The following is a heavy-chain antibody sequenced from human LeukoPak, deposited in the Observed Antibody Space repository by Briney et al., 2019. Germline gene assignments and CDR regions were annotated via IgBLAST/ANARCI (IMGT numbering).Heavy chain of an antibody. D-gene: IGHD6-19*01. V-gene: IGHV4-39*07. Sequence: SETLSLTCTVSGGSISSSSYYWGWIRQPPGKGLEWIGCIYYSGSTYYNPSLKSRVTISVDTSKNQFSLKLNSVTAADTAVYYCARDDRALGSGWYGLYWGQGTLVTVSS. CDR3: ARDDRALGSGWYGLY. CDR2: IYYSGST. J-gene: IGHJ4*02. CDR1: GGSISSSSYY.